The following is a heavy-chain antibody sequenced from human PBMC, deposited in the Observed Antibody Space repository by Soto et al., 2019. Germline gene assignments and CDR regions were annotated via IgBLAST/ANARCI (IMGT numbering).Heavy chain of an antibody. Sequence: GASVKVSCKASGYTFTGYYMHWVRQAPGQGLEWMGWINPNSGGTNYAQKFQGWVTMTRDTSISTAYMELSRLRSDDTAVYYCARDRTPEYSGSYYFDYWGQGTLVTVSS. D-gene: IGHD1-26*01. CDR1: GYTFTGYY. V-gene: IGHV1-2*04. CDR2: INPNSGGT. J-gene: IGHJ4*02. CDR3: ARDRTPEYSGSYYFDY.